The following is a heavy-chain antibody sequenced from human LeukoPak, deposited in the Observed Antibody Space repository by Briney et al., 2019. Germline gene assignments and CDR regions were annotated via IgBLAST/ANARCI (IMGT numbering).Heavy chain of an antibody. D-gene: IGHD4-17*01. CDR1: GFTFNNAW. V-gene: IGHV3-15*01. J-gene: IGHJ4*02. CDR3: TTDSGDYGDYVRK. Sequence: GGSLSLSCAASGFTFNNAWLSWIRQAPGKGLEWVGRIKSKSAGGTTDYPAPVKGRFTISRDDSKNMLYLQMNSLKTEDTAVYYCTTDSGDYGDYVRKWGQGTLVTVSS. CDR2: IKSKSAGGTT.